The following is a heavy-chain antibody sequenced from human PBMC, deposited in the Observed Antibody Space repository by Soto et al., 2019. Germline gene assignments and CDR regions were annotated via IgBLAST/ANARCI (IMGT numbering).Heavy chain of an antibody. CDR2: IYSGGST. J-gene: IGHJ3*02. CDR3: ARSYCSGGSCYRRDAFDI. Sequence: EVQLVESGGGLVQPGGSLRLSCAASGVTVSSNYMSWVRQAPGKGLEWVSVIYSGGSTYYADSVKGRFTISRHNSKNSLYLQMNSLRGEDTAVYYCARSYCSGGSCYRRDAFDIWGQGTMVTVSS. D-gene: IGHD2-15*01. V-gene: IGHV3-53*04. CDR1: GVTVSSNY.